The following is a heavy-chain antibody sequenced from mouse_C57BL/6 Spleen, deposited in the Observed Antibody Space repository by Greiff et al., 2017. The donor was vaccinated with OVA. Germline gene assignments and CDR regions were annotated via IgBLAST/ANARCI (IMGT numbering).Heavy chain of an antibody. CDR1: GFSFNTYA. CDR3: VRHHYDYDGYFDV. V-gene: IGHV10-1*01. Sequence: EVKLVESGGGLVQPKGSLKLSCAASGFSFNTYAMNWVRQAPGKGLEWVARIRSKSNNYATYYADSVKDRFTISRDDSESMLYLQMNNLKTEDTAMYYCVRHHYDYDGYFDVWGTGTTVTVSS. CDR2: IRSKSNNYAT. J-gene: IGHJ1*03. D-gene: IGHD2-4*01.